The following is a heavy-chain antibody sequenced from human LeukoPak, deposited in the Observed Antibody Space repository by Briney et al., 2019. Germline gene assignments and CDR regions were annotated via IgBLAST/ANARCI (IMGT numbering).Heavy chain of an antibody. CDR3: ARLFGGVTTFDY. CDR1: GFSISNYW. V-gene: IGHV3-7*01. D-gene: IGHD4-17*01. J-gene: IGHJ4*02. CDR2: INPDGSAE. Sequence: PGGSLRLSCAASGFSISNYWMSWVRQGPGKGLEWVASINPDGSAERYVDSVKGRFTISRDNAKNSMYLQMNSLRAEDTALFYCARLFGGVTTFDYWGQGTLVTVSS.